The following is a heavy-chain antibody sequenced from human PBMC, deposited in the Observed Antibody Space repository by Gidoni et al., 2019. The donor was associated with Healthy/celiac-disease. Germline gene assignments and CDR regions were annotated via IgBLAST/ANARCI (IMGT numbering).Heavy chain of an antibody. CDR3: ARGLKKGIAAAGTGFGY. J-gene: IGHJ4*02. CDR2: VNHSGST. Sequence: QVQLQQWGAGLLKPSETLSLTCAVYGGSFSGYYWSWSRQPPGKELEWIGEVNHSGSTNYNPSLKSRVTISVDTSKNQFSLKLSSVTAADTAVYYCARGLKKGIAAAGTGFGYWGQGTLVTVSS. D-gene: IGHD6-13*01. V-gene: IGHV4-34*01. CDR1: GGSFSGYY.